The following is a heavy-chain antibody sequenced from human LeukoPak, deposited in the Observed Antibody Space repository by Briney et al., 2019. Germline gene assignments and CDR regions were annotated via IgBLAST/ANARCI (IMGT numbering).Heavy chain of an antibody. J-gene: IGHJ4*02. CDR2: ISGSGGST. Sequence: SGGPLRLSCAASGFTFSNYAMSWVRQAPGKGLEWVSAISGSGGSTYYADSVKGRFTISRDNSKNTLYLQMNSLRAEDTAVYYCAKNSGYYSGSFDYWGQGTLVTVSS. CDR1: GFTFSNYA. V-gene: IGHV3-23*01. D-gene: IGHD3-22*01. CDR3: AKNSGYYSGSFDY.